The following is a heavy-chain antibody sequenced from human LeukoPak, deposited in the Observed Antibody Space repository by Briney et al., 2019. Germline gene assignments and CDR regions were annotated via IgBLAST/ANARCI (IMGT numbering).Heavy chain of an antibody. V-gene: IGHV4-59*01. CDR2: IYYSGST. CDR1: GGSISSYY. CDR3: ARVLAVAGISYYYYMDV. Sequence: SETLSLTCTVSGGSISSYYWSWIRQPPGKGLEWIGYIYYSGSTNYNPSLKSRVTISVDTSKNQFSLKLSSVTAADTAVYYCARVLAVAGISYYYYMDVWGKGTTVTVSS. D-gene: IGHD6-19*01. J-gene: IGHJ6*03.